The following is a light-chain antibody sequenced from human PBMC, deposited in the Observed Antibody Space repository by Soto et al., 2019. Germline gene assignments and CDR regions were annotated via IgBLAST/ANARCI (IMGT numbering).Light chain of an antibody. Sequence: IELTPSPGTRYLSPGERPPLSCGARQGVSSRYLAWYQQKPGQAPRPPIYGASSRATGIPDRFSGSGSGTDFALTISRLEPEECAVYYCQQYGTSTGTFGQGTRLEI. CDR2: GAS. J-gene: IGKJ5*01. CDR1: QGVSSRY. CDR3: QQYGTSTGT. V-gene: IGKV3-20*01.